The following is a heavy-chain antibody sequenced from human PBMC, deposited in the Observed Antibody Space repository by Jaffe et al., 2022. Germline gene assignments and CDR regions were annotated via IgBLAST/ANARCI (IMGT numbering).Heavy chain of an antibody. CDR3: AKGEIYDFWSGYYHDY. J-gene: IGHJ4*02. V-gene: IGHV3-23*01. D-gene: IGHD3-3*01. CDR1: GFTFSSYA. CDR2: ISGSGGST. Sequence: EVQLLESGGGLVQPGGSLRLSCAASGFTFSSYAMSWVRQAPGKGLEWVSAISGSGGSTYYADSVKGRFTISRDNSKNTLYLQMNSLRAEDTAVYYCAKGEIYDFWSGYYHDYWGQGTLVTVSS.